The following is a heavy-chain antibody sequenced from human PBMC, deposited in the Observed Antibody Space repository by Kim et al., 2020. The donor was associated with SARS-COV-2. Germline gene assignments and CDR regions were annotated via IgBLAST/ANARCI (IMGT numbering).Heavy chain of an antibody. CDR2: ISAYNGNT. CDR3: ARGSLTLLWFGDNWFDP. V-gene: IGHV1-18*01. CDR1: GYTFTSYG. D-gene: IGHD3-10*01. Sequence: ASVKVSCKASGYTFTSYGISWVRQAPGQGLEWMGWISAYNGNTNYAQKLQGRVTMTTDTSTSTAYMELRSLRSDDTAVYYCARGSLTLLWFGDNWFDPWGQGTLVTVSS. J-gene: IGHJ5*02.